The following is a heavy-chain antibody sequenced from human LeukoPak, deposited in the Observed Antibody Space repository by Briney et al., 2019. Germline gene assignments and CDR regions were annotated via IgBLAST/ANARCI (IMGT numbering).Heavy chain of an antibody. Sequence: GGSLRLSCAASGFTFSSYWMYWVRHAPGKGLVWVSRINNDGSYTTYADSVKGRFTISRDNARNTLYLQMNTLRAEDTAVYYCGSLKSSGYIIEHWGQGTLVTVSS. CDR3: GSLKSSGYIIEH. CDR2: INNDGSYT. CDR1: GFTFSSYW. V-gene: IGHV3-74*01. J-gene: IGHJ4*02. D-gene: IGHD3-22*01.